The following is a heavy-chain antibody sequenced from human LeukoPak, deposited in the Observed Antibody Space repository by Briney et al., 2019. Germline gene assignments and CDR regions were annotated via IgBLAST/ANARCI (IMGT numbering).Heavy chain of an antibody. D-gene: IGHD6-6*01. J-gene: IGHJ4*02. CDR3: ARGGAARPWNY. Sequence: SETLSLTCTVFGGSISGYYWGWIRQPAGKGLEWIGRIYSSGSATYNPSIKSRVTISVDTSKNQFSLKLSSVTAADTAVYYCARGGAARPWNYWGQGTLVTVSS. V-gene: IGHV4-4*07. CDR1: GGSISGYY. CDR2: IYSSGSA.